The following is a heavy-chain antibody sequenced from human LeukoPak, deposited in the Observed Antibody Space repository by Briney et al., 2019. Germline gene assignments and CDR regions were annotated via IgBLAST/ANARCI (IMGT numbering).Heavy chain of an antibody. CDR2: ISAYTGDT. CDR1: GYTFTNYG. CDR3: ARGGAIYPDY. J-gene: IGHJ4*02. Sequence: ASVKVSCKASGYTFTNYGITWVRQAPGQGLEWMGWISAYTGDTNYAQKLQDRVTMTTDTSTSTAYMELRSLTSGDTAVYYCARGGAIYPDYWGQGTLVTVCS. V-gene: IGHV1-18*01. D-gene: IGHD3-10*01.